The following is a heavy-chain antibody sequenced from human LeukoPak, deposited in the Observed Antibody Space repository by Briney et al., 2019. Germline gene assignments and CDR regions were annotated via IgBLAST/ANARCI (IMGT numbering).Heavy chain of an antibody. CDR1: GFTFTNYW. CDR3: ARRGYCSSTSCLNVPFDY. D-gene: IGHD2-2*01. Sequence: GESLKISCKGSGFTFTNYWIAWVRQMPGKGLEWMGITYPGDSDTRYSPSFQGQVTISADKSISTAYLQWSSLKASDTAMYYCARRGYCSSTSCLNVPFDYWGQGTLVTVSS. CDR2: TYPGDSDT. V-gene: IGHV5-51*01. J-gene: IGHJ4*02.